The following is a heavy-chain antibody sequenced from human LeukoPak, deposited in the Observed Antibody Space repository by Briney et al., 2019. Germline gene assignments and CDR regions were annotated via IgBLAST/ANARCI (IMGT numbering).Heavy chain of an antibody. D-gene: IGHD2-2*01. J-gene: IGHJ6*02. CDR3: ARVGTHCSSTSCYETPYYYYGMDV. Sequence: SETLSLTCTVSGGSISSYYWSWIRQPPGKGLEWIGYIYYSGSTNYNPSLKSRVTISVDTSKNPFSLKLSSVTAADTAVYYCARVGTHCSSTSCYETPYYYYGMDVWGQGTTVTVSS. V-gene: IGHV4-59*01. CDR2: IYYSGST. CDR1: GGSISSYY.